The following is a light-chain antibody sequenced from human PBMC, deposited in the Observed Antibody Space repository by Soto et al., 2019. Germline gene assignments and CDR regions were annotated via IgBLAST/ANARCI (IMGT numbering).Light chain of an antibody. CDR1: QTIRTW. CDR2: DAS. V-gene: IGKV1-5*01. J-gene: IGKJ1*01. CDR3: QQYNTYPWT. Sequence: DIQLTQSPSTLSASVGDRFTITCRASQTIRTWLAWYQQKPGKAPKLLIYDASSLQSGVPSRFSGSGSGTEFTLTISSLQPDDFASYYCQQYNTYPWTFGQGTKVDI.